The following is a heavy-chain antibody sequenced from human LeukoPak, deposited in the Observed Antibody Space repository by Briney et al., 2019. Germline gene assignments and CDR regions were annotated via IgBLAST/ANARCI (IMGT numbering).Heavy chain of an antibody. Sequence: GASVKVSCKASGGTFSSYTISWVRQAPGQGLWWMGRIIPILGIANYAQKFQGRVTITADKSTSTAYMELSSLRSEDTAVYYCARGYQTTLGVWGQGTLVTVSS. J-gene: IGHJ4*02. CDR2: IIPILGIA. CDR3: ARGYQTTLGV. CDR1: GGTFSSYT. V-gene: IGHV1-69*02. D-gene: IGHD3-3*01.